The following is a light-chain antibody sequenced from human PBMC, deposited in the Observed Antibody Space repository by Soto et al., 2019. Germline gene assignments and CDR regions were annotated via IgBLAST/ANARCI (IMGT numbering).Light chain of an antibody. CDR2: DAS. CDR3: QQRSNWQGLT. J-gene: IGKJ4*01. Sequence: IVMAQSPATLSVSPCEIATLSCRASQSVSSTLAWYQQKPGQAPRLLIYDASNRATGIPARFSGSGSGTDFTLTISSLEPEDFAVYYCQQRSNWQGLTFGGGTKVDIK. V-gene: IGKV3-11*01. CDR1: QSVSST.